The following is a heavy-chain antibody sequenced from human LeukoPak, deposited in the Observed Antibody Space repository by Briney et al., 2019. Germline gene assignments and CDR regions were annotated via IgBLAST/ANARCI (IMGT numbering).Heavy chain of an antibody. V-gene: IGHV4-59*01. CDR1: GGSISSYN. Sequence: PSETLSLTCTVSGGSISSYNWCCIRQPPGRGREWIEYIYYSGSTNYNPSLKSRVTISVDTSKNQFSLKLSSVTAADTAVYYCARGREVFDYWGQGTLVTVSS. J-gene: IGHJ4*02. CDR3: ARGREVFDY. CDR2: IYYSGST.